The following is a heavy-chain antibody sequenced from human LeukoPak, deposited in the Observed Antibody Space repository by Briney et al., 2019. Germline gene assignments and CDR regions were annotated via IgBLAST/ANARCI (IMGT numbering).Heavy chain of an antibody. D-gene: IGHD3-22*01. Sequence: ASVKVSCKASGYTFTGYYMHWVRQAPGQGLEWMGRINPNSGGTNYAQKFQGRVTMTRDTSISTAYMELSRLRSDDTAVYYCGAYYYDSSGHSDYWGQGTLVTVSS. J-gene: IGHJ4*02. CDR2: INPNSGGT. V-gene: IGHV1-2*06. CDR1: GYTFTGYY. CDR3: GAYYYDSSGHSDY.